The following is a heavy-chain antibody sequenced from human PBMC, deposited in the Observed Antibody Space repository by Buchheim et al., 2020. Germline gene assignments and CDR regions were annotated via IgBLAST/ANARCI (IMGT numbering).Heavy chain of an antibody. Sequence: QVQLVQSGAEVKKPGATVKVSCKASGYTFTGYYMHWVRQAPGEGLEWMGWIKPISGGTKYAKKFQGRVTMTRDTSISTAYMELNSLRSDDTAVYYCARVYGGDYYYYGMDVWGQGTT. CDR1: GYTFTGYY. CDR2: IKPISGGT. CDR3: ARVYGGDYYYYGMDV. J-gene: IGHJ6*02. V-gene: IGHV1-2*02. D-gene: IGHD4-23*01.